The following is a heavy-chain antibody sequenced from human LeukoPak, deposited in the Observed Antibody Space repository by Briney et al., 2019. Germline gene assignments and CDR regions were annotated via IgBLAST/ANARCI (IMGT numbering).Heavy chain of an antibody. Sequence: GGSLRLSCEASGFTFSNYGIHSVRQTPGKGLEWVAAISSDGVEKHYADSVKGRFTISRDNSKSTLYLQMNSLRAEDTALYYCAREGHYDILTGYSPLEYYFYYMDVWGKGTTVTVSS. D-gene: IGHD3-9*01. V-gene: IGHV3-30*04. J-gene: IGHJ6*03. CDR3: AREGHYDILTGYSPLEYYFYYMDV. CDR2: ISSDGVEK. CDR1: GFTFSNYG.